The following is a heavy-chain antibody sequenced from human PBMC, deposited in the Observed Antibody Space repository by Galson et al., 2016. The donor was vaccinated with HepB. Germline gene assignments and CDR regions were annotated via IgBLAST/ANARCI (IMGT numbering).Heavy chain of an antibody. CDR1: GYTFTSYG. CDR2: ISAYNGNT. D-gene: IGHD6-19*01. Sequence: SVKVSCKASGYTFTSYGISWVRQAPGQGLEWLGWISAYNGNTKYSQKLQGRGTMTTDASTSTAYMELRSLRSDDTAVHYCAREASSGWYGADYWGQGTLVTVSS. CDR3: AREASSGWYGADY. V-gene: IGHV1-18*04. J-gene: IGHJ4*02.